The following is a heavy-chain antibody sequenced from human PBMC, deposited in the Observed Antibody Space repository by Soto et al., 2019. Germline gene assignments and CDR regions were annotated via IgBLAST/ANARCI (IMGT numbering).Heavy chain of an antibody. Sequence: GVSLRLSCTGSGFTFGDYAVSWFRQAPGKGLECVGFIRSKAYGETTDYAASVKGRFTISRDDSRTIAYLRMNSLKTEDTATYYCSRGCYANSSYPRFDFWGQGTLVTVSS. CDR3: SRGCYANSSYPRFDF. D-gene: IGHD1-1*01. J-gene: IGHJ4*02. CDR1: GFTFGDYA. V-gene: IGHV3-49*03. CDR2: IRSKAYGETT.